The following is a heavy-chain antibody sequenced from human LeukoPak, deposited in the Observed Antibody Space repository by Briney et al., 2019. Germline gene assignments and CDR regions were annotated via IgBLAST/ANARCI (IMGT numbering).Heavy chain of an antibody. CDR3: ARDGEQWLDFDY. J-gene: IGHJ4*02. Sequence: PSETLSLTCTVSGGSISSYYWSWIRQPPGKGLEWIGYIYYSGSTNYNPSLKSRVTISVDTSKNQFSLKLSSATAADTAVYYCARDGEQWLDFDYWGQGTLVTVSS. D-gene: IGHD6-19*01. V-gene: IGHV4-59*12. CDR1: GGSISSYY. CDR2: IYYSGST.